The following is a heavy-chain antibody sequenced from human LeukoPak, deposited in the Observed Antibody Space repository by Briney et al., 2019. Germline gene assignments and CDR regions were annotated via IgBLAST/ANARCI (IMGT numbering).Heavy chain of an antibody. Sequence: SETLSLTCAVYGGSFSGYYWSWIRQPPGKGLEWIGEINHSGSTNYNPSLKSRVTISVDTSKNQFSLKLSSVTAADTAVYYCARGGSITIFGVVIQYYFDYWGQGTLSPSPQ. CDR1: GGSFSGYY. V-gene: IGHV4-34*01. D-gene: IGHD3-3*01. J-gene: IGHJ4*02. CDR3: ARGGSITIFGVVIQYYFDY. CDR2: INHSGST.